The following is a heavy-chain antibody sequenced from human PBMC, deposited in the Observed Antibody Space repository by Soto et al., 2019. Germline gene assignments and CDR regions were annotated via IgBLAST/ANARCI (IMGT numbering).Heavy chain of an antibody. CDR1: VGNFSGYY. J-gene: IGHJ5*02. CDR2: IYHSGST. Sequence: PSETMSVTSAVDVGNFSGYYWSWVRAKPGKGLEWMGEIYHSGSTNYNPSLKSRVTISVDTSKNQFSLKLSSVTAADTAVYYCARKLGYCSGGSCYSENWFDPWGQGTLVTVS. CDR3: ARKLGYCSGGSCYSENWFDP. V-gene: IGHV4-34*01. D-gene: IGHD2-15*01.